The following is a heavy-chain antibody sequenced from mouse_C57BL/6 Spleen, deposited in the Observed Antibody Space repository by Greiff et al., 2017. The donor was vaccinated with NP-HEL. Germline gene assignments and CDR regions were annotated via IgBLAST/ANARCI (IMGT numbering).Heavy chain of an antibody. D-gene: IGHD2-3*01. CDR3: AIGGYDGYYYYAMDY. V-gene: IGHV3-6*01. Sequence: EVKLQESGPGLVKPSQSLSLTCSVTGYSITSGYYWNWIRQFPGNKLEWMGYISYDGSNNYNPYLKNRISLTRDTSKNQFFLKLNSVTTEDTATYYCAIGGYDGYYYYAMDYWGQGTSVTVSS. CDR2: ISYDGSN. CDR1: GYSITSGYY. J-gene: IGHJ4*01.